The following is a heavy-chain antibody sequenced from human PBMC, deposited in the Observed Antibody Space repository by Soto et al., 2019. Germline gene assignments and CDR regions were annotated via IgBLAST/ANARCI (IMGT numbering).Heavy chain of an antibody. CDR3: AKDRNYPRDQFHY. CDR1: VFTFSTYA. Sequence: GWSLRLSCSASVFTFSTYALSWCRQAPGKGLEWVSAISANGQGIYYADSVRGRFTISRDNSKNTIFLHMDSLRAEDTAVYYCAKDRNYPRDQFHYWGQGTLVTVSS. V-gene: IGHV3-23*01. D-gene: IGHD1-7*01. CDR2: ISANGQGI. J-gene: IGHJ4*02.